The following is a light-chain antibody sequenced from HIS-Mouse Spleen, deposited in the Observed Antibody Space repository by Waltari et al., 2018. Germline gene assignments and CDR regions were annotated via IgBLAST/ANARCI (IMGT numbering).Light chain of an antibody. V-gene: IGLV3-10*01. Sequence: SYELTQPPSVSVSPGQTARITCSGDALPNNYAYWYQQKSGQAPVLVIYEDSKRHPGIPERFSGSSSGTMATLTISGAQVEDEADYYCYSTDSSGNHRVFGGGTKLTVL. CDR1: ALPNNY. CDR2: EDS. CDR3: YSTDSSGNHRV. J-gene: IGLJ2*01.